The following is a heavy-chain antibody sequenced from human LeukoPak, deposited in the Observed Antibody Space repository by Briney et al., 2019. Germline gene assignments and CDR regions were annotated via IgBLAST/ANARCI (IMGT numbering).Heavy chain of an antibody. CDR1: GGSISSGGYY. Sequence: SQTLSLTCTVSGGSISSGGYYWSWIRQHPGKGLEWIGYIYYSGGTYYNPSLKSRVTISVDTSKNQFSLKLSSVTAADTAVYYCARDSFLVGVVDYWGQGTLVTVSS. V-gene: IGHV4-31*03. J-gene: IGHJ4*02. CDR3: ARDSFLVGVVDY. D-gene: IGHD1-26*01. CDR2: IYYSGGT.